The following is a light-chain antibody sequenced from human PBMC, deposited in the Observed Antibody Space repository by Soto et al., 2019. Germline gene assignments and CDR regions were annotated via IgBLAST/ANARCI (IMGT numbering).Light chain of an antibody. CDR1: QSLVYSDGNTY. J-gene: IGKJ1*01. V-gene: IGKV2-30*01. CDR2: TVS. Sequence: DVVMTQSPLSLPVTLGQPASISCRSSQSLVYSDGNTYLNWFQQRPGQSPRRLIYTVSNRDSGVPDRFSGSVSGTDFTLKISRVEAEDVGVYYCMQGTLWPRTSGQGTKVEIK. CDR3: MQGTLWPRT.